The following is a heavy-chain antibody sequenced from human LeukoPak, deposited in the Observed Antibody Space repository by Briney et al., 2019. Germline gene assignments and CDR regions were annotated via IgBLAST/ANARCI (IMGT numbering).Heavy chain of an antibody. Sequence: GGSLRLSCAASGLTVTKTYMSWVRQAPGKGLEWVSVIYSDGTTYNQDSVKGRFTISRDGSKNTLYLQMNSLRPEDTAVYYCARDWVYDYWGQGTLVTVSS. CDR2: IYSDGTT. D-gene: IGHD2-8*01. CDR3: ARDWVYDY. CDR1: GLTVTKTY. V-gene: IGHV3-66*01. J-gene: IGHJ4*02.